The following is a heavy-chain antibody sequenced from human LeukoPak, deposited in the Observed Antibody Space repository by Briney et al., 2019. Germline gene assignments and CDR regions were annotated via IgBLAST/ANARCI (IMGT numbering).Heavy chain of an antibody. V-gene: IGHV4-34*01. Sequence: SETLSLTCAVYGGSFSAYYWSWIRQPPGKGLEWIGEINHSGSTNYNPSLKSRVTISVDTSKNQVSLKLTSVTAADTAVYYCARGRHRVPWFGDLGEGRFDHWGQGTLVTVSS. CDR2: INHSGST. CDR1: GGSFSAYY. J-gene: IGHJ4*02. D-gene: IGHD3-10*01. CDR3: ARGRHRVPWFGDLGEGRFDH.